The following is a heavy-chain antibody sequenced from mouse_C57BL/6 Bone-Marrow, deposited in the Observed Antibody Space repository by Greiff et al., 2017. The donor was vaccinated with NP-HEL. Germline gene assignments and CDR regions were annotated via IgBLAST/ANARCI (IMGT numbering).Heavy chain of an antibody. CDR2: IDPENGDT. Sequence: EVKLVESGAELVRPGASVKLSCTASGFNIKDDYMHWVKQRPEQGLEWIGWIDPENGDTEYASKFQGKATITADTSSNTAYLQLSSLTSEDTAVYYCTVYYGYDVGLNYWGQGTTLTVSS. CDR1: GFNIKDDY. V-gene: IGHV14-4*01. J-gene: IGHJ2*01. CDR3: TVYYGYDVGLNY. D-gene: IGHD2-2*01.